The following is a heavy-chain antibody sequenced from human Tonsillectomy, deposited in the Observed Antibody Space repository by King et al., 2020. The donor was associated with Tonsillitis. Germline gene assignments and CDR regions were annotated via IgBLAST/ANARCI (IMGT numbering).Heavy chain of an antibody. CDR1: GLAFSNAW. J-gene: IGHJ4*02. V-gene: IGHV3-15*01. CDR2: INSKSDGGTT. Sequence: VQLVESGGGLVKPGGSLRLSCTASGLAFSNAWMTWVRQVPGKGLECVGRINSKSDGGTTDYAAPVKGRFTISRDDSKNTLYLQMNSLKTEDTAVYYCTTDFWSFGEVLDYWGQGTLGTVSS. CDR3: TTDFWSFGEVLDY. D-gene: IGHD3-3*01.